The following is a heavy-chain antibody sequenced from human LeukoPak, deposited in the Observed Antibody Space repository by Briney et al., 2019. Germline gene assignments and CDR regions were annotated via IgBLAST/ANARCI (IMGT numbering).Heavy chain of an antibody. V-gene: IGHV3-23*01. J-gene: IGHJ4*02. CDR2: ISGSGDRT. Sequence: GGSLRLSCAASGYTFSDFAMTWVRQAPGKGLEWVSAISGSGDRTIYADSVKGRFTISRDNSKNTMYMEMNSLRAEDTALYYCAKERWVDILTGYYNYWGQGALVTVSS. CDR3: AKERWVDILTGYYNY. CDR1: GYTFSDFA. D-gene: IGHD3-9*01.